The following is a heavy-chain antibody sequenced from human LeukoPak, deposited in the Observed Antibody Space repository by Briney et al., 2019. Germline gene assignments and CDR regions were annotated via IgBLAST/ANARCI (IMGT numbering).Heavy chain of an antibody. Sequence: PSETLSLTCTVSGGSISSGGYYWSWIRQHPGKGLEWIGYIYYSGSTYYNPSLKSRVTISVDTSKNQFSLKLSSVTAADTAVYYCARDAQWLVFRRRAFDIWGQGTMVTVSS. V-gene: IGHV4-31*03. CDR3: ARDAQWLVFRRRAFDI. CDR2: IYYSGST. D-gene: IGHD6-19*01. CDR1: GGSISSGGYY. J-gene: IGHJ3*02.